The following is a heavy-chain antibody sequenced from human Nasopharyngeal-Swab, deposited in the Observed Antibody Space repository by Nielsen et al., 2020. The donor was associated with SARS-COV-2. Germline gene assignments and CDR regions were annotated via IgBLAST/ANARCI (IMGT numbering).Heavy chain of an antibody. CDR2: IYYSGST. J-gene: IGHJ4*02. CDR1: DGSISSGGYY. D-gene: IGHD6-13*01. Sequence: SETLSLTCTVSDGSISSGGYYWSWIRQHPGKGLEWIGYIYYSGSTYYNPSLKSRVTISVDTSKNQFSLKLTSVTAADTAVYYCARGLAAAWYGIYYFDYWGQGTLVTVSS. CDR3: ARGLAAAWYGIYYFDY. V-gene: IGHV4-31*03.